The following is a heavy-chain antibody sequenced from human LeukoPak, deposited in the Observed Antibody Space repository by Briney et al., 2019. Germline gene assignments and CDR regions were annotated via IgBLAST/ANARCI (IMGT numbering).Heavy chain of an antibody. CDR2: ISWNSGSI. D-gene: IGHD3-3*01. CDR3: AKGRRLRFLEWLGSKRERAYYYYGMDV. V-gene: IGHV3-9*01. CDR1: GFTFDDYA. Sequence: PGGSLRLSCAASGFTFDDYAMHWVRQAPGKGLEWVSGISWNSGSIGYADSVKGRFTISRDNAKNSLYLQMNSLRAEDTALYYCAKGRRLRFLEWLGSKRERAYYYYGMDVWGQGTTVTVSS. J-gene: IGHJ6*02.